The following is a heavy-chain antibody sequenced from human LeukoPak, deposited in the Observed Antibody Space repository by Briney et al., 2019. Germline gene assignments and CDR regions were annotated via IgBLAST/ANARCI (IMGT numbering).Heavy chain of an antibody. D-gene: IGHD3-22*01. CDR3: AHTPRYYESGDYYPYNWFDP. CDR2: IYWDDDK. Sequence: SGPTLVNSTQTLTLTCTFSGFSLTTSGVGVGWIRQPPGKALEWLALIYWDDDKRYSPSLESRLTITKDTSKNQVVLTVTNMDPVDTATYYCAHTPRYYESGDYYPYNWFDPWGQGTLVTVSS. J-gene: IGHJ5*02. V-gene: IGHV2-5*02. CDR1: GFSLTTSGVG.